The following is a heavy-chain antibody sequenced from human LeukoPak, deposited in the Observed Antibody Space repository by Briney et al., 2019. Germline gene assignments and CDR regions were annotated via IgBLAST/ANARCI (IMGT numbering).Heavy chain of an antibody. V-gene: IGHV3-23*01. CDR2: ISDNEGRT. J-gene: IGHJ4*02. CDR1: GFTFSYYA. Sequence: GGSLRLSCAASGFTFSYYAMGWVRQAPGKGLEWVSGISDNEGRTYYTDSVKGRFTISRDKTKNTVFLQMHNLRADDTAVYFCARHDSFIPYWGQGALVTVSS. CDR3: ARHDSFIPY. D-gene: IGHD5-18*01.